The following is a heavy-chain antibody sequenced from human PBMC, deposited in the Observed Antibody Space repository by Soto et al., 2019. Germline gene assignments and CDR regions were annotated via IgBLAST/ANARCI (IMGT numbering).Heavy chain of an antibody. D-gene: IGHD3-22*01. Sequence: TSETLSITFFVSGYSITTGGYYLSWIRHHPGKGLEWIGSFYSSGSIIYNPSLRSRVSISGDTSSNQFSMSLTSVTAADTARYYCGRMYSSGSGWFPPCGQRILVNASS. CDR3: GRMYSSGSGWFPP. CDR1: GYSITTGGYY. J-gene: IGHJ5*02. CDR2: FYSSGSI. V-gene: IGHV4-31*03.